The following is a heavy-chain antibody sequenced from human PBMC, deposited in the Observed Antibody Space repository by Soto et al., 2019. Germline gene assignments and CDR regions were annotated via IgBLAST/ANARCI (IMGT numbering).Heavy chain of an antibody. D-gene: IGHD5-18*01. Sequence: GASVKVSCKASGYTFTSYGISWVRPAPGQGLEWMGWISAYNGNTNYAQKLQGRVTMTTDTSTSTAYMELRSLRSDDTAVYYCARRGYSYGHNPFDYWGQGTLVTVSS. CDR1: GYTFTSYG. CDR3: ARRGYSYGHNPFDY. CDR2: ISAYNGNT. V-gene: IGHV1-18*01. J-gene: IGHJ4*02.